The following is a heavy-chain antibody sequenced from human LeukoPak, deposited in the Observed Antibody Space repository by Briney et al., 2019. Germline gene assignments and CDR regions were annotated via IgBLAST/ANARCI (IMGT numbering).Heavy chain of an antibody. CDR3: ARDATYNILTGYPAYYYYMDV. CDR2: INHSGST. CDR1: GGSFSGYY. J-gene: IGHJ6*03. D-gene: IGHD3-9*01. Sequence: SETLSLTCAVYGGSFSGYYWSWIRQPPGKGLEWIGEINHSGSTDYNPSLKSRVTISVDTSNNQFSLKLSSMTAADTAVYYWARDATYNILTGYPAYYYYMDVWGKGTTVTVSS. V-gene: IGHV4-34*01.